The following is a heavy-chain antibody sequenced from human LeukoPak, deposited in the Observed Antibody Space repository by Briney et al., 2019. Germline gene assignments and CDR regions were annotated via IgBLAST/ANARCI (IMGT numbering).Heavy chain of an antibody. J-gene: IGHJ6*03. Sequence: PSETLSLTCTVSGGSISSSSYYWGWIRQPPGKGLEGIGSIYYSGSTYYNPSLKSRVTMSVDTSKNQFSLKLSSVTAADTAVYYCAREGSYYDSSGYYPRSYYYYYMDVWGKGTTVTISS. V-gene: IGHV4-39*07. CDR1: GGSISSSSYY. CDR2: IYYSGST. D-gene: IGHD3-22*01. CDR3: AREGSYYDSSGYYPRSYYYYYMDV.